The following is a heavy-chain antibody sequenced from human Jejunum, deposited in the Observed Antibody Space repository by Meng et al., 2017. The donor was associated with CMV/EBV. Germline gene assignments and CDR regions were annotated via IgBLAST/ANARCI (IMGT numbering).Heavy chain of an antibody. Sequence: HVHLQGSGPGLVEPSETLSLTCTVSDGSISSQYWSWIRQPPGKGLEWIGYIYYTGSTNYNSSLKSRVTISVDTSKNQFSLKLNSVTAADTAVYYCARGGHSPLDYWGRGTLVTVSS. J-gene: IGHJ4*02. D-gene: IGHD5-18*01. CDR1: DGSISSQY. CDR2: IYYTGST. V-gene: IGHV4-59*11. CDR3: ARGGHSPLDY.